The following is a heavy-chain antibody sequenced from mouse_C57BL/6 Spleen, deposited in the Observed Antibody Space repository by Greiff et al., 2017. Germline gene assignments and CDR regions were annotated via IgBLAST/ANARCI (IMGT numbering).Heavy chain of an antibody. J-gene: IGHJ2*01. V-gene: IGHV1-54*01. D-gene: IGHD1-1*01. CDR3: ARDTTVVADFDY. Sequence: QVQLQQSGAELVRPGTSVKVSCKASGYAFTNYLIEWVKQRPGQGLEWIGVINPGSGGTNYNEKFKGKATLTADKSSSTAYMQLSSLTSEDSAVYFCARDTTVVADFDYWGQGTTLTVSS. CDR1: GYAFTNYL. CDR2: INPGSGGT.